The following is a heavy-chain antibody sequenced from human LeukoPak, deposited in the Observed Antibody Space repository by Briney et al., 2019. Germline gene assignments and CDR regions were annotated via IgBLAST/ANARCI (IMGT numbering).Heavy chain of an antibody. V-gene: IGHV1-2*02. Sequence: ASVKVSCKASGHTFTGYYMHWVRQAPGQGLEWMGWINPNSGGTNYAQKFQGRVTMTRDTSISTAYMELSRLRSDDTAVYYCARAIDFWSGLDYWGQGTLVTVSS. CDR3: ARAIDFWSGLDY. CDR1: GHTFTGYY. CDR2: INPNSGGT. D-gene: IGHD3-3*01. J-gene: IGHJ4*02.